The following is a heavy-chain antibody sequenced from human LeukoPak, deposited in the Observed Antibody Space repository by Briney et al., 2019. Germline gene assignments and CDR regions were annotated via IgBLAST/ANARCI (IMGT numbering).Heavy chain of an antibody. CDR2: INPNSGGT. Sequence: ASVKVSCKASGYTFTGYYMHWVRQAPGQGLEWMGWINPNSGGTNYAQKFQGRVTMTRDTSISTAYMELSRLRSDDTAVYYCARAVAVAGTGVGYWGQGTLVTVSS. V-gene: IGHV1-2*02. D-gene: IGHD6-19*01. CDR3: ARAVAVAGTGVGY. CDR1: GYTFTGYY. J-gene: IGHJ4*02.